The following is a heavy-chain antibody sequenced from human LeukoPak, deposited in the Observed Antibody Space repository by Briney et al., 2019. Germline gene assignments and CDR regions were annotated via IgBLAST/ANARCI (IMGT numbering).Heavy chain of an antibody. V-gene: IGHV4-39*01. CDR1: GDSLSSSNYS. CDR3: ARHTIGSTYFVY. Sequence: SETLSLTCAVSGDSLSSSNYSWAWIRQPPGKGLEWIGSIYYSGDTSYYPSLQRRVTISVDTSKAQFSLRLSSVTAADAAVYYCARHTIGSTYFVYWGQGSLVTVSS. J-gene: IGHJ4*02. D-gene: IGHD1-1*01. CDR2: IYYSGDT.